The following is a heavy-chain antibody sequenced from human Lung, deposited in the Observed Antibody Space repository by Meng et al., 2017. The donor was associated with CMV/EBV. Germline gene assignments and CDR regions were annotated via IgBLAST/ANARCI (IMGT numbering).Heavy chain of an antibody. J-gene: IGHJ6*02. D-gene: IGHD6-6*01. Sequence: SXXVSXKASGGTFSSYPSTWVRQAPGQGLEWTGWIVPINAITSYAQKFQGRVTINPDRSTGTAYMELTSLRREDTAVYHCAWSSIAEYYYQYGMDVWGQGXTVTVSS. CDR2: IVPINAIT. CDR3: AWSSIAEYYYQYGMDV. CDR1: GGTFSSYP. V-gene: IGHV1-69*10.